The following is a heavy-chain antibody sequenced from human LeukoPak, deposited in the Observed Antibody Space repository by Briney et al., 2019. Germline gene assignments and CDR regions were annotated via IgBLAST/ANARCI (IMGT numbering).Heavy chain of an antibody. CDR3: AKERGGYFYGQFDY. V-gene: IGHV3-23*01. CDR2: ISGSGGST. J-gene: IGHJ4*02. D-gene: IGHD5-18*01. Sequence: PSETLSLTCAVYGGSFSGYHWSWVRQAPGKGLEWVSGISGSGGSTYYADSVKGRFTISRDNSKDTLYLQMNSLRAEDTAVYYCAKERGGYFYGQFDYWGQGTLVTVSS. CDR1: GGSFSGYH.